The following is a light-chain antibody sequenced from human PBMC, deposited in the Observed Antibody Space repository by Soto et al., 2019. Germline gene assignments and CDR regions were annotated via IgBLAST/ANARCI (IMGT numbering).Light chain of an antibody. V-gene: IGLV2-23*02. Sequence: QSALTQPASVSGSPGQSITISCTGTSNDIGGYNLVSWYQQHPGKAPKLIIYEASERPSGVSDRFSGSRSGNTASLTISTLQAEDEADYFCCSFAGGATVVFGGGTKVTVL. J-gene: IGLJ2*01. CDR3: CSFAGGATVV. CDR1: SNDIGGYNL. CDR2: EAS.